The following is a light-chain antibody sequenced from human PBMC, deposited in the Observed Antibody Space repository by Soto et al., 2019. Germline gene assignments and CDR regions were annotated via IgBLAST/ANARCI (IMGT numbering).Light chain of an antibody. J-gene: IGKJ4*01. CDR2: AAS. CDR3: QQTSSFPLT. CDR1: QVISNW. V-gene: IGKV1-12*01. Sequence: DIQMTQSPSSLSASVGDRVTITCRASQVISNWLAWYQQKPGKAPKLLIYAASSLQGGVPPRFSGSGSGTDFPLTISSLQPEDFATCTCQQTSSFPLTFGVGTKVDI.